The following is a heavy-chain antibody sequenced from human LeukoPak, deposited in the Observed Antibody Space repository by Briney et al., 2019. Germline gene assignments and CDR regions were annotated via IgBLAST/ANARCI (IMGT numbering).Heavy chain of an antibody. CDR2: IYSGGST. J-gene: IGHJ6*03. CDR3: ARDTGAYYMDV. Sequence: GGSLRLSCAASGFTVISNYMSWVRQAPGKGLEWVSVIYSGGSTYYADSVQGRFTISRDNSKNTLYLQMNSLRVEDKAVYYCARDTGAYYMDVWGKGTTVTIPS. D-gene: IGHD7-27*01. V-gene: IGHV3-53*01. CDR1: GFTVISNY.